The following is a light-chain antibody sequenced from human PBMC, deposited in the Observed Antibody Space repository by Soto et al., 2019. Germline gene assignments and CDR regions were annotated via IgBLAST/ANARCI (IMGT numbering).Light chain of an antibody. V-gene: IGKV3-20*01. CDR1: QSVSSSF. Sequence: VLTQSPGTLSLSPGERATLSCRASQSVSSSFLAWYQQRPGQAPRLLIHGVSSRATGIPDRFSGSGSGTDFTLTINRLQPEDFALYFCQQYGSSPFTFGPGTKLEIK. CDR3: QQYGSSPFT. CDR2: GVS. J-gene: IGKJ3*01.